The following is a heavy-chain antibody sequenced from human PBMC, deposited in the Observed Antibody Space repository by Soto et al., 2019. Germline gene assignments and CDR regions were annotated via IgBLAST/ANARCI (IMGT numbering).Heavy chain of an antibody. D-gene: IGHD2-15*01. J-gene: IGHJ4*02. CDR2: NSGSGGST. V-gene: IGHV3-23*01. CDR3: AKDWASYCSGGSCYPDY. CDR1: GFTFSSYA. Sequence: EVQLLESGGGLVQPGGSLRLSCAASGFTFSSYAMSWVRQAPGKGLEWVSANSGSGGSTYYADSVKGRFTISRDNSKNTLYLQMNSLRAEDTAVYYCAKDWASYCSGGSCYPDYWGQGTLVTVSS.